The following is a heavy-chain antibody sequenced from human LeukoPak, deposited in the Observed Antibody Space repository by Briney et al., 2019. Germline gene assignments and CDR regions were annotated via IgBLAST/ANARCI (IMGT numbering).Heavy chain of an antibody. CDR2: IDPSGCST. CDR1: GYTFTAYY. Sequence: ASVKVSCKASGYTFTAYYMHWVRQAPGQGLEWMGVIDPSGCSTSYAQRFQDRVTMTSDTSTSTVYMKLSSLRSEDTAVYYCARGDGDSDSNGVLMGCFDPWGQGTLVTVSS. J-gene: IGHJ5*02. D-gene: IGHD3-22*01. CDR3: ARGDGDSDSNGVLMGCFDP. V-gene: IGHV1-46*01.